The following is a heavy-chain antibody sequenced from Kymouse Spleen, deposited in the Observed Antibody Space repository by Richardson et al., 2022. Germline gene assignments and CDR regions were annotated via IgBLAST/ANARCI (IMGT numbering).Heavy chain of an antibody. CDR3: AGSYYDILTGYYSPFDY. D-gene: IGHD3-9*01. CDR1: GGSVSSGSYY. V-gene: IGHV4-61*01. J-gene: IGHJ4*02. Sequence: QVQLQESGPGLVKPSETLSLTCTVSGGSVSSGSYYWSWIRQPPGKGLEWIGYIYYSGSTNYNPSLKSRVTISVDTSKNQFSLKLSSVTAADTAVYYCAGSYYDILTGYYSPFDYWGQGTLVTVSS. CDR2: IYYSGST.